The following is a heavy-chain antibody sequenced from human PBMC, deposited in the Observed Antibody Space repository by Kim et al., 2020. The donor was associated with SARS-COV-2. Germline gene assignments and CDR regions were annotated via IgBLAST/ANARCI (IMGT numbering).Heavy chain of an antibody. D-gene: IGHD5-12*01. CDR3: ARHWRGSGYEHGFDN. J-gene: IGHJ3*02. V-gene: IGHV4-39*01. CDR2: IYYSGST. CDR1: GASISGSSYY. Sequence: SETLSLTCTVSGASISGSSYYWGWVRQPPGKGLEWIGSIYYSGSTYYNPSLKSRVTISVDTSKNQFSLKLRSVTPADTTVYYCARHWRGSGYEHGFDNWGQGTMVTV.